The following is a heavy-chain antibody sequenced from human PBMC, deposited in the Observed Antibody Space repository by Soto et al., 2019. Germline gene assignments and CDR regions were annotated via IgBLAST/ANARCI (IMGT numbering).Heavy chain of an antibody. CDR2: IYYSGST. CDR3: ARDFPPSDYDSSGYYPVGFDP. Sequence: QVQLQELGPGLVKPSQTLSLTCTVSGGSISSGDYYWSWIRQPPGKGLEWIGYIYYSGSTYYNPSLKSRVTISVDTSKNQFSLKLSSVTAADTAVYYCARDFPPSDYDSSGYYPVGFDPWGQGTLVTVSS. J-gene: IGHJ5*02. V-gene: IGHV4-30-4*01. D-gene: IGHD3-22*01. CDR1: GGSISSGDYY.